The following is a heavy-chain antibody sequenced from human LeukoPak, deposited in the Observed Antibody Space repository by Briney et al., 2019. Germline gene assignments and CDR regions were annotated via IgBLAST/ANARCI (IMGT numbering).Heavy chain of an antibody. Sequence: GGSLRLSCAASGFTFSSYAMSWVRQAPGKGLEWVSAISGSGGSTYYADSVKGRFTISRDNSKNTLYLQMNSLRAEDTAVYYCAKLTISAAGTVSSYYNGMDVWGRGTTVTVSS. D-gene: IGHD6-13*01. CDR3: AKLTISAAGTVSSYYNGMDV. CDR2: ISGSGGST. V-gene: IGHV3-23*01. J-gene: IGHJ6*02. CDR1: GFTFSSYA.